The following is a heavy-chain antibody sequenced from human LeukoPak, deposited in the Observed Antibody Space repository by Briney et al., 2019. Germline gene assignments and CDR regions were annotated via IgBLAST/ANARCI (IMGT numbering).Heavy chain of an antibody. J-gene: IGHJ4*02. CDR1: GYTFTSYY. Sequence: GASVKVSCKASGYTFTSYYMHWVRQAPGQGLEWMGIINPSGGSTSYAQKFQGRVTMTRDTSTSTVYMELSSLRSEDTAVYYCARGRGITMVRGVPFDYWGQGTLVTVSS. CDR2: INPSGGST. V-gene: IGHV1-46*01. D-gene: IGHD3-10*01. CDR3: ARGRGITMVRGVPFDY.